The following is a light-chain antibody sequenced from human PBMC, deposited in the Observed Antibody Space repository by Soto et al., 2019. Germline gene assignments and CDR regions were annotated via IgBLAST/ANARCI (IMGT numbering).Light chain of an antibody. V-gene: IGKV3-11*01. CDR3: QQRINWPLI. J-gene: IGKJ4*01. CDR2: DAS. Sequence: EIVLTQSPATLSLSPGERATLSCRASQSVTSFLAWYQQKPGQAPRLLIYDASNRATGIPARFSGRGSGTDFTLTISSLEPEDFAVYYCQQRINWPLIFGGGTKVEIK. CDR1: QSVTSF.